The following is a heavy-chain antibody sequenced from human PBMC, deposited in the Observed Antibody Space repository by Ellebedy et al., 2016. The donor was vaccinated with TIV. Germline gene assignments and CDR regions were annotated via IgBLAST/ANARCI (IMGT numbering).Heavy chain of an antibody. CDR3: ARAYDSSGYLQVLFDY. J-gene: IGHJ4*02. CDR2: IYHSGST. V-gene: IGHV4-30-2*05. D-gene: IGHD3-22*01. CDR1: GGSISSGDYY. Sequence: SETLSLXCTVSGGSISSGDYYWSWIRQPPGKGLEWIGYIYHSGSTYYNPSLKSRVTISVDTSKNQFSLKLSSVTAADTAVYYCARAYDSSGYLQVLFDYWGQGTLVTVSS.